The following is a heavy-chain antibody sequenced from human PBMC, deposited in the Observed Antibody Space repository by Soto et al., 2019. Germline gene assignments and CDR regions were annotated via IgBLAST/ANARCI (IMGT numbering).Heavy chain of an antibody. D-gene: IGHD3-22*01. CDR1: GDSITSIYR. J-gene: IGHJ4*02. CDR2: IYHSGTT. CDR3: ASHYDSGGTYYFDY. V-gene: IGHV4-38-2*01. Sequence: PSETLSLTCAVSGDSITSIYRWAWIRQPPGRGLEWVASIYHSGTTYYNPSLKSRVTISVDTPNNQFSLTLRSVTAADTAVYYCASHYDSGGTYYFDYWGQGTPVTVSS.